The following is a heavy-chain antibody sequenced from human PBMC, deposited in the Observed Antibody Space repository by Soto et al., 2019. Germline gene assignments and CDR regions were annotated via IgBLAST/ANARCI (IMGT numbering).Heavy chain of an antibody. D-gene: IGHD3-22*01. CDR1: GGSISSGGYS. CDR2: IYHSGST. Sequence: SETLSLTCAVSGGSISSGGYSWIWIRQPPGKGLEWIGYIYHSGSTYYNPSLKSRVTISVAKSQHHFSLNPRSVTAAATAVYYCACQNPYYYDTGGYVGEDAVDIWGRGTVVSVSS. V-gene: IGHV4-30-2*01. CDR3: ACQNPYYYDTGGYVGEDAVDI. J-gene: IGHJ3*02.